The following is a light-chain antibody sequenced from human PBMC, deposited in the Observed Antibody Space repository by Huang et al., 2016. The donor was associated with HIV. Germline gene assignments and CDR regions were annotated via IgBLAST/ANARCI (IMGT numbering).Light chain of an antibody. Sequence: DIIMTQSPDSLALSLGGRAAINCTASQSVLKTSNNKNCVSWYQQKVGQPPKLLIYWASTRESGVPDRFSGSGSGTHFTLTIASLQAEDVAVYYCHQCYDIPQTFGQGTKVEVK. CDR3: HQCYDIPQT. V-gene: IGKV4-1*01. J-gene: IGKJ1*01. CDR2: WAS. CDR1: QSVLKTSNNKNC.